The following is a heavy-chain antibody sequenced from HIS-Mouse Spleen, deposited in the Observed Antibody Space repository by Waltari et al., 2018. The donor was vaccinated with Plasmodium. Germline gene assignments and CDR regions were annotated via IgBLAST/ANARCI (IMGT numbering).Heavy chain of an antibody. CDR3: ARRGGSYYYFDY. Sequence: QLQLQESGPGLVKPSETLSLTCPVSCGSISSSSYYWGWIRQPPGKGLEWIGSIYYSGSTYYNPSLKSRVTISVDTSKNQFSLKLSSVTAADTAVYYCARRGGSYYYFDYWGQGTLVTVSS. V-gene: IGHV4-39*01. CDR1: CGSISSSSYY. J-gene: IGHJ4*02. CDR2: IYYSGST. D-gene: IGHD1-26*01.